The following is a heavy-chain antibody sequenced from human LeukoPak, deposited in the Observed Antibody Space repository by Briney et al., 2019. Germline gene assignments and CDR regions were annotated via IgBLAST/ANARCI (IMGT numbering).Heavy chain of an antibody. V-gene: IGHV4-4*07. CDR3: ARESRPRNYYDSSGYYYSDAFDI. CDR2: IYTSGST. J-gene: IGHJ3*02. D-gene: IGHD3-22*01. CDR1: GGSISSYY. Sequence: SETLSLTCTVSGGSISSYYWSLIRQPAGKGLEWIGRIYTSGSTNYNPSLKSRVTMSVDTSKNQFSLKPSSVTAADTAVYYCARESRPRNYYDSSGYYYSDAFDIWGQGTMVTVSS.